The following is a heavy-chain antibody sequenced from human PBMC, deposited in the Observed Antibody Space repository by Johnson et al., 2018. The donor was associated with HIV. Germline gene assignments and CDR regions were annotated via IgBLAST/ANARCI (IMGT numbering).Heavy chain of an antibody. CDR2: IKTKTDGGTT. Sequence: VQLMESGGGLVQPGGSLRLSCAASGFSFSRFWMSWVRQAPGKGLEWVGRIKTKTDGGTTDYAAPVKGRFTISRDDSKNTLYMQMKSLKTEDTAVYYCTTDYHVVFGAFDIWGQGTMVTVSS. V-gene: IGHV3-15*01. D-gene: IGHD1-14*01. CDR3: TTDYHVVFGAFDI. CDR1: GFSFSRFW. J-gene: IGHJ3*02.